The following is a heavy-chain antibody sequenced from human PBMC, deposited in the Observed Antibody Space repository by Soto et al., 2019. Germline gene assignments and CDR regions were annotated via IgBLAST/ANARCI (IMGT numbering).Heavy chain of an antibody. D-gene: IGHD1-26*01. CDR1: GGSISTYY. Sequence: PSETLSLTCTVSGGSISTYYWTWVRQPPGKRLEWIGCIDYSGSTSYNPSLKSRLTISIDTSKNQFSLNLKSVTAADTAVYYCASARRSSGRMDAADIWGQGTMVTVSS. CDR2: IDYSGST. CDR3: ASARRSSGRMDAADI. V-gene: IGHV4-59*01. J-gene: IGHJ3*02.